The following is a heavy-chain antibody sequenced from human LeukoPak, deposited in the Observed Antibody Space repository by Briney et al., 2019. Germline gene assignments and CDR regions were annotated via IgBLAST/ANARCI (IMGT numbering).Heavy chain of an antibody. V-gene: IGHV1-2*06. Sequence: ASVKVSCKASGYTFTGYYMHWVRQAPGQGLEWMGRINPNSGGTNYAQMFQGRVTMTRDTSISTAYMELSRLRSDDTAVYYCARDRGYSYGYEIDYWGQGTLVTVSS. CDR1: GYTFTGYY. CDR3: ARDRGYSYGYEIDY. D-gene: IGHD5-18*01. CDR2: INPNSGGT. J-gene: IGHJ4*02.